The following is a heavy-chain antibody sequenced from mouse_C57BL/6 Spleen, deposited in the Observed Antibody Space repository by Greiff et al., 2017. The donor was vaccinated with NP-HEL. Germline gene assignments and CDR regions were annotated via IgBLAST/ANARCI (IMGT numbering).Heavy chain of an antibody. CDR2: INPYNGGN. D-gene: IGHD2-4*01. CDR3: ARGAYIYYDYDGYFDY. CDR1: GYTFTDYY. V-gene: IGHV1-19*01. Sequence: VQLQQSGPVLVKPGASVKMSCKASGYTFTDYYMNWVKQSHGKSLEWIGVINPYNGGNSYNQKFKGKATLTVDKSSSTAYMELNSLTSEDSAVYYCARGAYIYYDYDGYFDYWGQGTTLTVSS. J-gene: IGHJ2*01.